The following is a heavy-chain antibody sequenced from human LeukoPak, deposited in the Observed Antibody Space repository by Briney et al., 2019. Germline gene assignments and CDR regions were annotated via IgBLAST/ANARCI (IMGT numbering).Heavy chain of an antibody. CDR3: AKSVVGAGKGSAFDI. V-gene: IGHV3-23*01. CDR1: GFTFSSYA. J-gene: IGHJ3*02. CDR2: ISGSGGST. Sequence: GGSLRLSCAASGFTFSSYAMSWVRQAPGKGLEWVSAISGSGGSTYYADSVKGRFTISRDNSKNTLYLQMNSLRAEETAVYYCAKSVVGAGKGSAFDIWGQGTVVTVSS. D-gene: IGHD1-26*01.